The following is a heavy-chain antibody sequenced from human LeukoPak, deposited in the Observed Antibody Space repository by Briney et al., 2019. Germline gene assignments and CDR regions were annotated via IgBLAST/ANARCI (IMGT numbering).Heavy chain of an antibody. V-gene: IGHV3-74*01. Sequence: RPGGSLRLSFAASGFTLSTHWMHWVRQAPGKGLVWVSRINGDGTTTSYADSVKGRFTISRVNAKSTLCLEMDSLRAEDTAIYYCARRWYTGTYYYFDLWGQGTLVTVSS. CDR3: ARRWYTGTYYYFDL. D-gene: IGHD1-26*01. CDR2: INGDGTTT. J-gene: IGHJ4*02. CDR1: GFTLSTHW.